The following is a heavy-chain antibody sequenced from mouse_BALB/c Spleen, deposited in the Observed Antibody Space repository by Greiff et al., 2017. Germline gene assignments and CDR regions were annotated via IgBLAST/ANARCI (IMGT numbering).Heavy chain of an antibody. V-gene: IGHV1-7*01. CDR3: ARRGLGLLDY. Sequence: QVQLKESGAELAKPGASVKMSCKASGYTFTSYWMHWVKQRPGQGLEWIGYINPSTGYTEYNQKFKDKATLTADKSSSTAYMQLSSLTSEDSAVYYCARRGLGLLDYWGQGTTLTVSS. CDR2: INPSTGYT. D-gene: IGHD3-1*01. J-gene: IGHJ2*01. CDR1: GYTFTSYW.